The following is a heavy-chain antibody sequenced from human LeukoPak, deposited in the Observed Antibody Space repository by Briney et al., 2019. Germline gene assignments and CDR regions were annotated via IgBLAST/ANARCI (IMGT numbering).Heavy chain of an antibody. D-gene: IGHD3-10*01. J-gene: IGHJ5*02. V-gene: IGHV4-4*07. CDR1: GGSISSYC. Sequence: SSETLSLTCTVSGGSISSYCWIWIRQPAGKGLEWIGRICSSGNTIYNPSLKSRVTMSLDMYNNQFSLRLSSVTAADTAVYYCARDRGTDGSDQLDPWGQGTLVTVSS. CDR3: ARDRGTDGSDQLDP. CDR2: ICSSGNT.